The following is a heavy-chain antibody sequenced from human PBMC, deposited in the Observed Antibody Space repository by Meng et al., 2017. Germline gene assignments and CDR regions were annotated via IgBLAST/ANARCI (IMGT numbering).Heavy chain of an antibody. Sequence: SETLSLTCTVSGGSISSSSYYWGWIRQPPGKGLEWIGSIYYSGSTYYNPSLKSRVTISVDTSKYQFSLKLSSVTAADTAVYYCARATYYYDSSGYYYYFDYWGQGTLVTVSS. V-gene: IGHV4-39*07. CDR3: ARATYYYDSSGYYYYFDY. CDR1: GGSISSSSYY. CDR2: IYYSGST. D-gene: IGHD3-22*01. J-gene: IGHJ4*02.